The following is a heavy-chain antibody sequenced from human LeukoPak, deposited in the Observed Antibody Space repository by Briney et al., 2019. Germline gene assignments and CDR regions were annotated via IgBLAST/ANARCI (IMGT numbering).Heavy chain of an antibody. D-gene: IGHD5-24*01. CDR3: AKASRDGYYD. Sequence: ETLSLTCTVSGGSISINNYYWGWIRQPPGKGLEWVSAISGSGGSTYYADSVKGRFTISRDNSKNTLYLQMNSLRAEDTAVYYCAKASRDGYYDWGQGTLVTVSS. CDR1: GGSISINNYY. CDR2: ISGSGGST. J-gene: IGHJ4*02. V-gene: IGHV3-23*01.